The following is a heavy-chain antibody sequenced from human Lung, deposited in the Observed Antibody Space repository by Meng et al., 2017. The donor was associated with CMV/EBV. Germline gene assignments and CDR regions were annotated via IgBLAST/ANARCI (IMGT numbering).Heavy chain of an antibody. CDR2: ISGSGATT. CDR1: FNNYA. V-gene: IGHV3-23*01. Sequence: FNNYAMTWVRQAPGKGLEGVSAISGSGATTYYADSVKGRFTISRDNSKSTLYLQMNSLRAEDTAVYYCAKYIHYDFWSGYLGDNWLDPWGQGTLVTVSS. D-gene: IGHD3-3*01. J-gene: IGHJ5*02. CDR3: AKYIHYDFWSGYLGDNWLDP.